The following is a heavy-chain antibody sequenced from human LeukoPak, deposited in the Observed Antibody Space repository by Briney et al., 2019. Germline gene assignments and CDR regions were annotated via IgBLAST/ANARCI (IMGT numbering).Heavy chain of an antibody. V-gene: IGHV3-23*01. D-gene: IGHD2/OR15-2a*01. Sequence: PGGSLRLSCAASGFDFSNYAMNWVRQAPGKGLEWVSGISGNCDSTKYADSVKGRFTISRDNSKNTLYLQMNNLRVDDTAVYYCAKRRDSEIWTLPGPFDYWGQGTLVTVSS. J-gene: IGHJ4*02. CDR3: AKRRDSEIWTLPGPFDY. CDR2: ISGNCDST. CDR1: GFDFSNYA.